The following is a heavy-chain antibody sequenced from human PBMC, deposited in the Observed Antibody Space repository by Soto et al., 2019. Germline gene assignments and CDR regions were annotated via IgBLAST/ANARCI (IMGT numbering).Heavy chain of an antibody. V-gene: IGHV3-33*01. CDR1: GFTFNTYG. Sequence: QVQLVESGGGVVQPGRSLRLSCAASGFTFNTYGMHWVRQAPGKGLEWVALIWYDGSNKYYADSVKGRFTISRDNSKNTLYLQMNSLRAEDTAVYYCARALGKDVWLQLMSDYWGQGTLVTVSS. J-gene: IGHJ4*02. CDR2: IWYDGSNK. CDR3: ARALGKDVWLQLMSDY. D-gene: IGHD5-12*01.